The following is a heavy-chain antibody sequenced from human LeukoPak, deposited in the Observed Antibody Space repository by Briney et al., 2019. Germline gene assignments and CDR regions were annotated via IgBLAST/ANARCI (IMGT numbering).Heavy chain of an antibody. CDR1: GYTFTSYG. CDR2: ISAYNGNT. J-gene: IGHJ4*02. D-gene: IGHD2-15*01. CDR3: ARGGSKYCSGGSCYSYLTH. V-gene: IGHV1-18*01. Sequence: GASVKVSCKASGYTFTSYGISWVRQAPGQGLEWMGWISAYNGNTNYAQKLQGRVTMTTDTSTSTAYMELRSLRSDDTAVYYCARGGSKYCSGGSCYSYLTHWGQGTLVTVSS.